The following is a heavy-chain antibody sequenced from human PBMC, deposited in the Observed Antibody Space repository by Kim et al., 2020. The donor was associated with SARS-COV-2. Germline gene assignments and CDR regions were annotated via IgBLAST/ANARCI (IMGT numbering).Heavy chain of an antibody. Sequence: SETLSLTCAVYGGSFSGYYWSWIRQPPGKGLEWIGEINHSGSTNYNPSLKSRVTISVDTSKNQFSLKLSSVTAADTAVYYCARVRGATVLLGYYYYGMDVWGPGTTVTVSS. CDR3: ARVRGATVLLGYYYYGMDV. CDR1: GGSFSGYY. CDR2: INHSGST. D-gene: IGHD3-10*01. J-gene: IGHJ6*02. V-gene: IGHV4-34*01.